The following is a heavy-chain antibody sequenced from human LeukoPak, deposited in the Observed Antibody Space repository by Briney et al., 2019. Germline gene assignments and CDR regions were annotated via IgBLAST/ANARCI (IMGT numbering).Heavy chain of an antibody. CDR1: GYTFTSYG. Sequence: GASVKVSCKASGYTFTSYGISWVRQAPGQGLEGIGWVSAYNGNTNYAQKLQGRVTMTPDTCTSTAYMEQRSLRYDDIAVYYCARDASPYCSGGSCYPNWFDPWGQGTLVTVSS. J-gene: IGHJ5*02. CDR3: ARDASPYCSGGSCYPNWFDP. D-gene: IGHD2-15*01. V-gene: IGHV1-18*03. CDR2: VSAYNGNT.